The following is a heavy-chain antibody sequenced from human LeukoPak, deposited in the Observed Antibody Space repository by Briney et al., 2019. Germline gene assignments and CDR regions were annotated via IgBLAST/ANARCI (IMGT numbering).Heavy chain of an antibody. CDR2: IIPILGIA. Sequence: SVKVSCKASGYTFTGYYMHWVRQAPGQGLEWMGRIIPILGIANYAQKFQGRVTITADKSTSTAYMELSSLRSEDTAVYYCAREAPRRSSSSFVDYWGQGTLVTVSS. J-gene: IGHJ4*02. D-gene: IGHD6-6*01. V-gene: IGHV1-69*04. CDR3: AREAPRRSSSSFVDY. CDR1: GYTFTGYY.